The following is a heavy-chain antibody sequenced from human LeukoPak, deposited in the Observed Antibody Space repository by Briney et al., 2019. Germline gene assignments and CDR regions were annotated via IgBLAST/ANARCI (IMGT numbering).Heavy chain of an antibody. CDR1: GGSISSYY. J-gene: IGHJ4*02. CDR2: IYTSGST. V-gene: IGHV4-4*07. CDR3: ARAYYYGSGSYLDY. Sequence: SETLSLTCTVSGGSISSYYWSWIRQPAGKGLEWIGRIYTSGSTNYNPSLKSRVTMSVDASKNQFSLKLSSVTAADTAVYYCARAYYYGSGSYLDYWGQGTLVTVSS. D-gene: IGHD3-10*01.